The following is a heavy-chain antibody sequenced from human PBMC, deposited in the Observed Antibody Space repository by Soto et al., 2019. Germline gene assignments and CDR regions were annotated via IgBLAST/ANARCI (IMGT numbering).Heavy chain of an antibody. CDR2: ISYDGSNK. J-gene: IGHJ6*02. CDR3: AREGVGPGMSWYYYGMDV. Sequence: GGSLRLSCAASGFTFSSYAMHWVRQAPGKGLEWVAVISYDGSNKYSADSVKGRFTISRDNSKNTLYLQMNSLRAEDTAVYYCAREGVGPGMSWYYYGMDVWGQGTTVTVSS. V-gene: IGHV3-30-3*01. D-gene: IGHD2-8*01. CDR1: GFTFSSYA.